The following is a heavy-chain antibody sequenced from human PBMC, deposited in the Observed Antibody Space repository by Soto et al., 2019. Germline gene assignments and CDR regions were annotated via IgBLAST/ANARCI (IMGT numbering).Heavy chain of an antibody. V-gene: IGHV4-30-2*01. CDR2: FSHSGST. J-gene: IGHJ4*02. Sequence: PSETLSLTCAVSGGSISSGGYSWSWIRQPPGKGLEWIGYFSHSGSTYYNPSLKSRVTISVDRSKNQFSLKLSSVTAADTAVYYCARGGLLPAYWGQGTLVTVSS. CDR3: ARGGLLPAY. D-gene: IGHD6-19*01. CDR1: GGSISSGGYS.